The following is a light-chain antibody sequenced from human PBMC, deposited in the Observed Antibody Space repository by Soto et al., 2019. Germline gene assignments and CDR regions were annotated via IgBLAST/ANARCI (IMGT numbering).Light chain of an antibody. CDR3: AAWDDSLNGSWV. CDR1: SSNIGSNT. Sequence: QSVLTQPPSASGTPGQRVTISCSGSSSNIGSNTVTWYQQLPGTAPKLLIYRNNQRPSGVPDRFSGSKSGTSASLAISGLQSEDEADYYCAAWDDSLNGSWVFGGGTKLTVL. CDR2: RNN. V-gene: IGLV1-44*01. J-gene: IGLJ3*02.